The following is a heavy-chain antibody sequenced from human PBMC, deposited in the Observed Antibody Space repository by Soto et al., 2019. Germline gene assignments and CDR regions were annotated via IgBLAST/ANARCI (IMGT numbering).Heavy chain of an antibody. CDR3: AKMRGSRISIFGVAPEIFGLDV. Sequence: GWSLRLSCSASAFPFSDYAMHWFRQAPGKGLAWVAVISYDGSNKYSADSVKGRFTISRDNSKNTLYLQMNSLRPDDTAVYYCAKMRGSRISIFGVAPEIFGLDVWGRGTAVTVSS. J-gene: IGHJ6*02. CDR1: AFPFSDYA. V-gene: IGHV3-30-3*01. CDR2: ISYDGSNK. D-gene: IGHD3-3*01.